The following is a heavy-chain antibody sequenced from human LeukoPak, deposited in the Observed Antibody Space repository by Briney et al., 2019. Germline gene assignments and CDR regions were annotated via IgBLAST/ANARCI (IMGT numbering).Heavy chain of an antibody. J-gene: IGHJ4*02. Sequence: GGSLRLSCAASGFTVSSNYMSWVRQAPGKGLEWVSVIYSGGSTYYADSVKGRFTISRDNSKNTLYLQMNSLRVEDTAVYYCARDRDGYDNFDSWGQATLVTVSS. V-gene: IGHV3-53*01. CDR2: IYSGGST. D-gene: IGHD5-24*01. CDR3: ARDRDGYDNFDS. CDR1: GFTVSSNY.